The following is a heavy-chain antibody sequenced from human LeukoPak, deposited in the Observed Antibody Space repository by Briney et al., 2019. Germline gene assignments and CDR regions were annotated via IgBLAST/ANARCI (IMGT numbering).Heavy chain of an antibody. CDR1: GGSISSSNW. Sequence: PSGTLSLTCAVSGGSISSSNWWSWVRQPPGKGLEWIGEIYHSGSTNYNPSLKSRVTISVDKSKNQFSLKLSSVTAADTAVYYCARRSNNLYYYYYMDVWGKGTTVTISS. J-gene: IGHJ6*03. CDR3: ARRSNNLYYYYYMDV. D-gene: IGHD4-11*01. CDR2: IYHSGST. V-gene: IGHV4-4*02.